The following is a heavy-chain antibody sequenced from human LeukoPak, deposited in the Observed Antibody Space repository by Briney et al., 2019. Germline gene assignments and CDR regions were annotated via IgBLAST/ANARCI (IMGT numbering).Heavy chain of an antibody. J-gene: IGHJ5*02. CDR1: GFTFSSYA. V-gene: IGHV3-23*01. Sequence: PGGSLRLSCAASGFTFSSYAMSWVRQAPGKGLEWVSAISGSGGSTYYADSVEGRFTISRDNSKNTLYLQMNSLRAEDTAVYYCAKDLYGYVSNWFDPWGQGTLVTVSS. CDR3: AKDLYGYVSNWFDP. CDR2: ISGSGGST. D-gene: IGHD5-12*01.